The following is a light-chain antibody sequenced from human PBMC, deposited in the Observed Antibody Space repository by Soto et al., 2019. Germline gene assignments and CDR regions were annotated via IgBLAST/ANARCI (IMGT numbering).Light chain of an antibody. CDR3: AAWDDSLSVPYV. V-gene: IGLV1-47*01. CDR1: SSNIGSNY. CDR2: RNN. J-gene: IGLJ1*01. Sequence: QPVLTQPPSASGTPEQRVTISCSGSSSNIGSNYVYWYQQLPGTAPKLLIYRNNQRPSGVPDRFSGSKSGTSASLAISGLRSEDEADYYCAAWDDSLSVPYVFGTGTKLTVL.